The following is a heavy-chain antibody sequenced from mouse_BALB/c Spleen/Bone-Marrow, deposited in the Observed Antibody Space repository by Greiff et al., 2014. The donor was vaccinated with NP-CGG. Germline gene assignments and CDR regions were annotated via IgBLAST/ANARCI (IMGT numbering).Heavy chain of an antibody. CDR3: TREINYYAMDY. J-gene: IGHJ4*01. CDR2: ILPGSGST. CDR1: GYSFSSYW. Sequence: QVQLQQSGAELMKPGASVKISCKATGYSFSSYWIEWVKQRPGHGLEWIGEILPGSGSTNYNEKFKGKATFTEDTSSTTAYMQLSSLTSEDSAVYYCTREINYYAMDYWGQGTSVTVSS. V-gene: IGHV1-9*01.